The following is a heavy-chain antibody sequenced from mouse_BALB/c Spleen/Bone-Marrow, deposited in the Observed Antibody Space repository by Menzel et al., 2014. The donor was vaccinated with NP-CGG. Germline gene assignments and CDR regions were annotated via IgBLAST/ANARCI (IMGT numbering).Heavy chain of an antibody. CDR1: GFSLTSYG. Sequence: VNLVESGPGLVAPSQSLSITCTVSGFSLTSYGVHWVRQPPEKGLEWLGLIWAGGSTNYNSTLMSRLSISKDNSKSQVFLKMNSLQTDDTAMYYCARKDYGSRGGYFDVWGAGTTVTVSS. CDR3: ARKDYGSRGGYFDV. J-gene: IGHJ1*01. CDR2: IWAGGST. V-gene: IGHV2-9*02. D-gene: IGHD1-1*01.